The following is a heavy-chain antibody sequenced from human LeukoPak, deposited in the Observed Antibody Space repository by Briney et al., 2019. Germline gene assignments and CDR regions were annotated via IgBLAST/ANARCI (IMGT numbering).Heavy chain of an antibody. D-gene: IGHD3-10*01. V-gene: IGHV3-74*01. CDR3: AREDYYGSGSWD. CDR2: INTDGSRT. J-gene: IGHJ3*01. CDR1: EFTFSSYW. Sequence: PGGSLRLSCAASEFTFSSYWMHWVRQAPGKGLVWVSRINTDGSRTNYADSVKGRFTISRDNAKNTLYLQMNSLRAEDTAVYYCAREDYYGSGSWDWGQGTMVTVSS.